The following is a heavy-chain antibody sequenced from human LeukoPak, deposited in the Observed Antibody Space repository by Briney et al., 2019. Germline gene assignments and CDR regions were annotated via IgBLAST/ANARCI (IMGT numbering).Heavy chain of an antibody. V-gene: IGHV4-34*01. CDR2: VNHSGST. CDR1: GGSISSYY. CDR3: ARGGDIVVVPAATGPKGTFDY. J-gene: IGHJ4*02. D-gene: IGHD2-2*01. Sequence: PSETLSLTCTVSGGSISSYYWSWIRQPPGKGLEWIVEVNHSGSTNYNPSLKSRVTISVDTSKNQFSLKLSSVTAADTAVYYCARGGDIVVVPAATGPKGTFDYWGQGTLVTVSS.